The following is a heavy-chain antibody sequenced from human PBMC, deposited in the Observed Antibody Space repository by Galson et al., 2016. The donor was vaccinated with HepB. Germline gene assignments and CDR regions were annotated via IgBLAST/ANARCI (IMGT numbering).Heavy chain of an antibody. D-gene: IGHD2-15*01. V-gene: IGHV1-2*02. CDR3: ARNRDYINSLMLVVAATQVTWYFDL. J-gene: IGHJ2*01. Sequence: SVKVSCKASGYTFTGHYLHWVRQAPGQGLEWMGWINPSTGASNFAPKFHGRVAMTRNTSISTAYMELSRLTSDDAAVYYCARNRDYINSLMLVVAATQVTWYFDLWGRGTLVTVSS. CDR1: GYTFTGHY. CDR2: INPSTGAS.